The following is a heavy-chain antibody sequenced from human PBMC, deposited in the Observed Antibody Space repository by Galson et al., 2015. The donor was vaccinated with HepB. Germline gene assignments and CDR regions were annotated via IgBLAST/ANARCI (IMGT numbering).Heavy chain of an antibody. Sequence: QSGAEVKKPGESLKISCKGSGYSFTSYWIGWVRQMPGKGLGWMGIIYPGDSDTRYSPSFQGQVTISADKSISTAYLQWSSLKASDTAMYYCARGRRGSYQLFYFDYWGQGTLVTVSS. CDR2: IYPGDSDT. CDR1: GYSFTSYW. D-gene: IGHD1-26*01. J-gene: IGHJ4*02. CDR3: ARGRRGSYQLFYFDY. V-gene: IGHV5-51*01.